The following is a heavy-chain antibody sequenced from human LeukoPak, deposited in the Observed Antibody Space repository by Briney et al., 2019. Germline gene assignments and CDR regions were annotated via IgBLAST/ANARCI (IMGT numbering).Heavy chain of an antibody. Sequence: SGTLSLTCAVYGGSFSGYYWSWIRQPPGKGLEWIGEINHSGSTNYNPSLKSRVTISVDTSKNQFSLKLSSVTAADTAVYYCAGRYYDILTGYYDYWGQGTLVTVSS. V-gene: IGHV4-34*01. CDR3: AGRYYDILTGYYDY. J-gene: IGHJ4*02. CDR1: GGSFSGYY. CDR2: INHSGST. D-gene: IGHD3-9*01.